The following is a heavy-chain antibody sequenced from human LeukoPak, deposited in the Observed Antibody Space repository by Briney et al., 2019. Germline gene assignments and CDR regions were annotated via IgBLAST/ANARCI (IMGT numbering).Heavy chain of an antibody. V-gene: IGHV4-59*01. CDR2: IYYSGST. J-gene: IGHJ4*02. Sequence: SETLSLTCTVSGGSISSYYWSWIRQPPGKGLEWIGYIYYSGSTNYNPSLKSRVTISVDTSKNRFSLKLSSVTAADTAVYYCARSRRLAAAGTLIDYWGQGTLVTVSS. CDR1: GGSISSYY. CDR3: ARSRRLAAAGTLIDY. D-gene: IGHD6-13*01.